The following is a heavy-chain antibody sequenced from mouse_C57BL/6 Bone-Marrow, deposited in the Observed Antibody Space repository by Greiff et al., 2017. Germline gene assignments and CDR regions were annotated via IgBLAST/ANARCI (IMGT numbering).Heavy chain of an antibody. CDR2: IWTGGGT. CDR1: GFSLTSYA. J-gene: IGHJ4*01. CDR3: ARNNYYGSSYLYYYAMDY. V-gene: IGHV2-9-1*01. D-gene: IGHD1-1*01. Sequence: VQGVESGPGLVAPSQSLSITCTVSGFSLTSYAISWVRQPPGKGLEWLGVIWTGGGTNYNSALKSRLSISKDNSKSQVFLKMNSLQTDDTASYYCARNNYYGSSYLYYYAMDYWGQGTSVTVSS.